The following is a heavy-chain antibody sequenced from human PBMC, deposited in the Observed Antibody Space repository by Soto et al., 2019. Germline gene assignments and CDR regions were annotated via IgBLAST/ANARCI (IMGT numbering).Heavy chain of an antibody. V-gene: IGHV4-61*01. CDR3: AREYGLRSLEWLPQGFDP. Sequence: LSLTCTVSGGSVSSGSYYWSWIRQPPGKGLEWIGYIYYSGSTNYNPSLKSRVTISVDTSKNQFSLKLSSVTAADTAVYYCAREYGLRSLEWLPQGFDPWGQGTLVTVSS. CDR1: GGSVSSGSYY. CDR2: IYYSGST. J-gene: IGHJ5*02. D-gene: IGHD3-3*01.